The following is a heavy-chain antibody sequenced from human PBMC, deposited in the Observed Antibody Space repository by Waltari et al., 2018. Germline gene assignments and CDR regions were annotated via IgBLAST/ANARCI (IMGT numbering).Heavy chain of an antibody. Sequence: EVQLLESGGGLVQPGGSLRLSCAASGFTFSSYAMSWVRQAPGKGLEWVSYISSSSSTIYYADSVKGRFTISRDNAKNSLYLQMNSLRAEDTAVYYCARDSSGYRVDYWGQGTLVTVSS. D-gene: IGHD3-22*01. CDR2: ISSSSSTI. J-gene: IGHJ4*02. V-gene: IGHV3-48*01. CDR3: ARDSSGYRVDY. CDR1: GFTFSSYA.